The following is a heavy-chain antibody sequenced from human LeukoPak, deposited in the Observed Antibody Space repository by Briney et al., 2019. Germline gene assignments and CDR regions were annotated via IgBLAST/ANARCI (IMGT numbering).Heavy chain of an antibody. CDR1: GGSISSGSYY. D-gene: IGHD6-25*01. CDR2: IYTSGST. V-gene: IGHV4-61*02. Sequence: SETLSLTCTVSGGSISSGSYYWSWIRQPAGKGLEWIGRIYTSGSTNYNPSLKSRVTISVDTSKNQFSLKLSSVTAADTAVYYCARERDSGERYWGQGTLVTVSS. CDR3: ARERDSGERY. J-gene: IGHJ4*02.